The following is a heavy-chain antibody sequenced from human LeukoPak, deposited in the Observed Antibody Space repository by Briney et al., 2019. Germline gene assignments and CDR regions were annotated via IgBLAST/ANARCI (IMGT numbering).Heavy chain of an antibody. J-gene: IGHJ6*03. CDR3: ASRTGTTGYHYYMDV. CDR1: DFTLSRHS. V-gene: IGHV3-48*04. Sequence: GGSLRLSCAVADFTLSRHSMNWVRQAPGKGRGWVSYISSSGRTLYYADSVRGRFTISRDNVKNSVNRQIASLRAEDTAIYYCASRTGTTGYHYYMDVWGKGTTVTVSS. CDR2: ISSSGRTL. D-gene: IGHD1-7*01.